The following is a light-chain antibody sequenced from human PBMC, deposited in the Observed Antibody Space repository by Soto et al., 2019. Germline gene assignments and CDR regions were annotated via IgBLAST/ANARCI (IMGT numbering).Light chain of an antibody. Sequence: QSALTQPRSVSGSPGQSVTISCTGTNSDVGHYNYVSWYQQHPGKAPKLIIFDVDKRPSGVPDRFSGSKSGNTASLTISGLQAEDEAEYYCCSYAGSSWIFGGGTKLTVL. CDR3: CSYAGSSWI. J-gene: IGLJ2*01. CDR2: DVD. V-gene: IGLV2-11*01. CDR1: NSDVGHYNY.